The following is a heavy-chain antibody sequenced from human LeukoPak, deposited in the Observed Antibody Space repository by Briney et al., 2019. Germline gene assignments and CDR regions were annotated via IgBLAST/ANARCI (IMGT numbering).Heavy chain of an antibody. D-gene: IGHD6-13*01. V-gene: IGHV3-7*01. CDR2: IKQDGSVK. J-gene: IGHJ1*01. CDR3: GSAAAPPGHFQH. CDR1: GFTFSTYW. Sequence: GGSLRLSCVVSGFTFSTYWMSWVRQAPGKGLECVATIKQDGSVKNYGDSVQGRFTISRDNAKNTLYLQMNSLRAEDTAVYYCGSAAAPPGHFQHWGQGTLVTVSS.